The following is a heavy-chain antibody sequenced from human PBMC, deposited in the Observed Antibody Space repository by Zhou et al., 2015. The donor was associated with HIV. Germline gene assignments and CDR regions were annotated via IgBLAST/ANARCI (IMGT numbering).Heavy chain of an antibody. D-gene: IGHD2-15*01. CDR3: SRGPLNTGMVEVYFDY. CDR1: GGTFSGSD. J-gene: IGHJ4*02. V-gene: IGHV1-69*01. Sequence: LMQSGTEVTQPGSSVKVSCKASGGTFSGSDISWVRQAPGQGLEWMGGIIPIFGTANYAQKFQGRVTITADESTSTAYMELSSLRSEDTAVYYCSRGPLNTGMVEVYFDYWGQGTLVTVSS. CDR2: IIPIFGTA.